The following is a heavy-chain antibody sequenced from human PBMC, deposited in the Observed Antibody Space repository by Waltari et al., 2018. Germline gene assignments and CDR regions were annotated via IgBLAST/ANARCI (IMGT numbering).Heavy chain of an antibody. CDR2: IYTSGST. J-gene: IGHJ4*02. Sequence: QVQLQESGPGLVKPSQTLSLTCTVSGGSISSGSYYWSWIRQPAGKGLEWIGYIYTSGSTNYNPSLKRRGTISVDTSKNQFSLKLSSVTAADTAVYYCARGWTVTGLDYWGQGTLVTVSS. CDR1: GGSISSGSYY. CDR3: ARGWTVTGLDY. V-gene: IGHV4-61*09. D-gene: IGHD1-20*01.